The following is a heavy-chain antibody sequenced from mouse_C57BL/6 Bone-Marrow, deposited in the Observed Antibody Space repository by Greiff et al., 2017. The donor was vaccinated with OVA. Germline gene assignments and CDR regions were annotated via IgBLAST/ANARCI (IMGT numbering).Heavy chain of an antibody. CDR2: IRYSGST. Sequence: VQLQQSGPGMVKPSQSLSLTCTVTGYSITSGYDWHWIRHFPGNNLEWMGYIRYSGSTNYNPSLKSRISITHDTSKNHFFLKLNSVTTEDTATYYCARGGYYYGSSAWFAYWGQGTLVTVSA. D-gene: IGHD1-1*01. CDR3: ARGGYYYGSSAWFAY. J-gene: IGHJ3*01. CDR1: GYSITSGYD. V-gene: IGHV3-1*01.